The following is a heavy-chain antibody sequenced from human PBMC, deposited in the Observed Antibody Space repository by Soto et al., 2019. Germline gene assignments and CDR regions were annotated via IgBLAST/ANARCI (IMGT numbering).Heavy chain of an antibody. CDR2: INWNGGST. Sequence: EVQLVESGGGVVRPGGSLRLSCAASGFTFDDYGMSWVRQAPGKGLEWVSGINWNGGSTGYADSVKGRFTISRDNAKNSLYLQMNSLRAEDTALYYCARDRSVSSGWWGYYYCGMDVWGQGTTVTVSS. CDR1: GFTFDDYG. D-gene: IGHD6-19*01. CDR3: ARDRSVSSGWWGYYYCGMDV. V-gene: IGHV3-20*04. J-gene: IGHJ6*02.